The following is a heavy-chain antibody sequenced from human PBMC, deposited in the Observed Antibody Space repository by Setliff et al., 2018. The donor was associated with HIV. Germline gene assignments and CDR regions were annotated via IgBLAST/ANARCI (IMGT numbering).Heavy chain of an antibody. J-gene: IGHJ4*02. D-gene: IGHD4-4*01. CDR3: AKTQTVITVYGPFDS. CDR2: ISGSGGST. CDR1: GFPVSYYI. V-gene: IGHV3-23*01. Sequence: PGGSLRLSCAASGFPVSYYIMNWVRQAPGKGLEWVSAISGSGGSTYYADSVKGRFTISRDNSKNTLYLQMNSLRAEDTAMYYCAKTQTVITVYGPFDSWGQGTPVTVSS.